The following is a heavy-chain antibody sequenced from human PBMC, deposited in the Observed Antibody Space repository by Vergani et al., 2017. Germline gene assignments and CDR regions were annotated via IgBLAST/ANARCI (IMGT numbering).Heavy chain of an antibody. D-gene: IGHD3-9*01. V-gene: IGHV1-46*03. J-gene: IGHJ4*02. CDR3: SREPPLTGFFDY. Sequence: QAQLVQSGSELKKPGASVKVSCKASGYTFTAYYIHWVRQAPEQGLEWVGVISPDGFSTFYAQKFQGRVTITRDTSTSTVYVEVTSLRSNDTAVYYCSREPPLTGFFDYWGQGTLVTGSS. CDR1: GYTFTAYY. CDR2: ISPDGFST.